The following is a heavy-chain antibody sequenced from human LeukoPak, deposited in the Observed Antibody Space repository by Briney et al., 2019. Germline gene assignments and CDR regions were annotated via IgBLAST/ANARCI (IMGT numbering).Heavy chain of an antibody. Sequence: GGSLRLSCAASGFTFSSYSMNWVRQAPGKGLEWVSSISSSSSYIYYADSVKGRFTISRDNAKNSLYLQMNSLRAEDTAVYYCASGIFGRTDDGIRYDYWGQGTLVTVSS. D-gene: IGHD3-3*01. CDR3: ASGIFGRTDDGIRYDY. CDR2: ISSSSSYI. J-gene: IGHJ4*02. CDR1: GFTFSSYS. V-gene: IGHV3-21*01.